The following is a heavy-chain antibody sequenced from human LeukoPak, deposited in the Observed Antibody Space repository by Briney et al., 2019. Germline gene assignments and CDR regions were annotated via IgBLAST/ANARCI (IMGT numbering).Heavy chain of an antibody. J-gene: IGHJ1*01. V-gene: IGHV3-23*01. CDR3: AKSGYDYAEYFQH. Sequence: GVSLRLSCAASGFTFSSYAMSWVRQSPGKGLEWVSAISGSGGSTYYADSVKGRFTISRDNSKSTLYLQMNSLRAEDTAVYYCAKSGYDYAEYFQHWGQGTLVTVSS. CDR1: GFTFSSYA. D-gene: IGHD5-12*01. CDR2: ISGSGGST.